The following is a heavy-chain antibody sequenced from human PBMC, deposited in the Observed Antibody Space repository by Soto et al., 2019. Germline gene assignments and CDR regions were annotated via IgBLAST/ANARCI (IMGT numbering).Heavy chain of an antibody. CDR3: ARDWTGYVSAYFPDY. V-gene: IGHV3-30-3*01. Sequence: GGSLRLSCSVSGFDFSRHHMHWVRQAPGKGLEWVAIISSDGINTNYADSVKGLFTISRDNSKNTVYLQMDSLRSEDTALYYCARDWTGYVSAYFPDYWGQGTVVTVSS. CDR1: GFDFSRHH. D-gene: IGHD2-2*01. CDR2: ISSDGINT. J-gene: IGHJ4*02.